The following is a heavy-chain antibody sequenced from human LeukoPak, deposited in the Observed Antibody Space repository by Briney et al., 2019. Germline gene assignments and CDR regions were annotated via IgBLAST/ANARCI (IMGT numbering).Heavy chain of an antibody. CDR3: ARDRGYSGYDILRFDP. CDR1: GFTFSSYW. Sequence: GGSLRLSCAASGFTFSSYWMHWVRQAPGKGLVWVSRINSDGSSTSYADSVKGRFTISRDNAKNTLYLQMNSLRAEDTAVYYCARDRGYSGYDILRFDPWGQGTLVTVSP. CDR2: INSDGSST. V-gene: IGHV3-74*01. D-gene: IGHD5-12*01. J-gene: IGHJ5*02.